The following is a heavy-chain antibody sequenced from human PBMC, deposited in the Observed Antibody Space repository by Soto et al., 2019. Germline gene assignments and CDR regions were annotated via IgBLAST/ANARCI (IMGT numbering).Heavy chain of an antibody. CDR3: ASRKADFWRGGTRLFFDS. Sequence: GWIRKITGKRLEWMGIIYPGDSDTRYSPSFQGQVTITADKSISTAYLQWSSLKASDTAMYYCASRKADFWRGGTRLFFDSWGKGT. V-gene: IGHV5-51*01. D-gene: IGHD3-3*01. CDR2: IYPGDSDT. J-gene: IGHJ5*01.